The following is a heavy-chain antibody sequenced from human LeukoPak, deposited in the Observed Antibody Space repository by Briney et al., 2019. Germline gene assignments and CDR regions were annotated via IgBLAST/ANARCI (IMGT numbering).Heavy chain of an antibody. J-gene: IGHJ4*02. CDR3: ARVGVGAARLSHFDY. CDR2: ISAYNGNT. V-gene: IGHV1-18*01. CDR1: GYTFTSYG. D-gene: IGHD6-6*01. Sequence: GASVTVSCKASGYTFTSYGISWVRQAPGQGLEWMGWISAYNGNTNYAQKLQGRVTMTTDTSTSTAYMELRSLRSDDTAVYYCARVGVGAARLSHFDYWGQGTLVTVSS.